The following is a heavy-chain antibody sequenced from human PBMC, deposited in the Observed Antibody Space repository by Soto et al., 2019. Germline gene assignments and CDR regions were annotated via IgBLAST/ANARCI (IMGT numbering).Heavy chain of an antibody. D-gene: IGHD3-10*01. V-gene: IGHV3-66*01. CDR2: IYSGGST. J-gene: IGHJ4*02. CDR3: ARDRGVIILNY. Sequence: GGSLRLSCSASGFTVSSNYMSWVRQAPGKGLEWVSVIYSGGSTYYADSVKGRFTISRDNSKNTLYLQMNSLRAEDTAVYYCARDRGVIILNYWGQGTLVTVSS. CDR1: GFTVSSNY.